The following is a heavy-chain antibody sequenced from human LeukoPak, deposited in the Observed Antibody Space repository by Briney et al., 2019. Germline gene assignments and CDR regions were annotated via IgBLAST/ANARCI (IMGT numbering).Heavy chain of an antibody. CDR3: ARFWCGYIPGN. D-gene: IGHD3-3*01. CDR1: GYSFTTYG. CDR2: ISTDNGDT. Sequence: ASVKVSCKPSGYSFTTYGIGWVRQAPGQGLEWMGLISTDNGDTNYAPNFQGRVAMTTDTSTSTASMELKSLRSDDTAVYYCARFWCGYIPGNWGEGTLVTVSS. J-gene: IGHJ4*02. V-gene: IGHV1-18*01.